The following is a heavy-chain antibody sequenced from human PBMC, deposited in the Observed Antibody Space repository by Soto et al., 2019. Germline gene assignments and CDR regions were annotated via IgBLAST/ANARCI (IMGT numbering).Heavy chain of an antibody. CDR2: ISGSGGST. J-gene: IGHJ3*02. D-gene: IGHD2-15*01. V-gene: IGHV3-23*01. CDR1: GFTFSSYA. Sequence: GGSLRLSRAASGFTFSSYAMSWVRQAPGKGLEWVSAISGSGGSTYYADSVKGRFTISRDNSKNTLYLQMNSLRAEDTAVYYCAKDRGYCSGGSCRDAFDIWGQGTMVTVSS. CDR3: AKDRGYCSGGSCRDAFDI.